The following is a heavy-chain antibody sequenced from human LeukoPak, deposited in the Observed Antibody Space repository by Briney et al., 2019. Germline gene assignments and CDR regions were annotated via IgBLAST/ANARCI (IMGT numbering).Heavy chain of an antibody. Sequence: GVSLRLPCAPSRLTFSSYGMHWLRQAPGKGLAGLAYIRQDGSNKYYADSVKVRFPIFRDHAKNTLYLQMNSLRAEDTAVYYCAKAQGYGGNSAYLDYWGQGTLVTVSS. J-gene: IGHJ4*02. D-gene: IGHD4-23*01. CDR3: AKAQGYGGNSAYLDY. V-gene: IGHV3-30*02. CDR2: IRQDGSNK. CDR1: RLTFSSYG.